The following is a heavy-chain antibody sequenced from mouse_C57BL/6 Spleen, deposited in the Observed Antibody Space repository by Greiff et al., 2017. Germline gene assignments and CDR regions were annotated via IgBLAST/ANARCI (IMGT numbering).Heavy chain of an antibody. D-gene: IGHD2-4*01. CDR1: GYAFSSSW. CDR3: AKYDCLYYFDY. CDR2: IYPGDGDT. Sequence: VQLQQSGPELVKPGASVKISCKASGYAFSSSWMNWVKQRPGKGLEWIGRIYPGDGDTNYNGKFKGKATLTADKSSSTAYMQLSSLTSEDSAVYFCAKYDCLYYFDYWGQGTTLTGSS. V-gene: IGHV1-82*01. J-gene: IGHJ2*01.